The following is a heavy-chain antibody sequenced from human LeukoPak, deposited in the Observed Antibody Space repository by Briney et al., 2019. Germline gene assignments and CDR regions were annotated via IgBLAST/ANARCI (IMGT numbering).Heavy chain of an antibody. CDR3: ARGLRQGSAWSWGPKEKSYQYMDV. V-gene: IGHV4-34*01. CDR1: GGSFSSHY. CDR2: INPRGST. D-gene: IGHD6-19*01. Sequence: SETLSLTCGVSGGSFSSHYWTWIRQPPGKGLEWIGEINPRGSTNYNPSLESRVTVSADTYRNQLSLSLTSVTAADSAVYFCARGLRQGSAWSWGPKEKSYQYMDVWGTGTTVIVSS. J-gene: IGHJ6*04.